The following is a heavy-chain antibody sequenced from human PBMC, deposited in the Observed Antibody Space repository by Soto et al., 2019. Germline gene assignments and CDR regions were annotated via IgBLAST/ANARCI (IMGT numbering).Heavy chain of an antibody. Sequence: PSETLSLTCAVSGGSISSGGYSWSWIRQPPGKGLEWIGYIYHSGSTYYNPSLKSRVTISVDRSKNQFSLKLSSVTAADTAVYYCARGSGTGGSGSQYHDSSVDWFDPWGQGTLVTVSS. V-gene: IGHV4-30-2*01. CDR2: IYHSGST. CDR1: GGSISSGGYS. J-gene: IGHJ5*02. D-gene: IGHD3-22*01. CDR3: ARGSGTGGSGSQYHDSSVDWFDP.